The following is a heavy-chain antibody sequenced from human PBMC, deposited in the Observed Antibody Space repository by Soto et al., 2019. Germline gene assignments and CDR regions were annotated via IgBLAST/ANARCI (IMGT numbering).Heavy chain of an antibody. V-gene: IGHV3-48*01. CDR3: ARDRAGPGWFDP. Sequence: PGGSLRLSCAASGFTFSTYSMNWVRQAPGKGLEWVSYITSSSTTIYYADSVKGRFTVSRDNAKNSLYLQMNSLRAEDTAVYYCARDRAGPGWFDPWGQGTLVTVSS. D-gene: IGHD3-10*01. J-gene: IGHJ5*02. CDR1: GFTFSTYS. CDR2: ITSSSTTI.